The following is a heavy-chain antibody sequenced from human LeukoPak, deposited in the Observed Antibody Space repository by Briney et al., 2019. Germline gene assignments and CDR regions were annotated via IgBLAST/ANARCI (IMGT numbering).Heavy chain of an antibody. Sequence: ASVKVTCKASGYAFTGYYIHWVRQAPGQGLEWMGMIYPRDGSTSYAQKFQGRVTVTRDTSTSTVHMELSGLRSEDTAVYYCARDQEGFDYWGQGTLVTVSS. CDR1: GYAFTGYY. J-gene: IGHJ4*02. CDR3: ARDQEGFDY. CDR2: IYPRDGST. V-gene: IGHV1-46*01.